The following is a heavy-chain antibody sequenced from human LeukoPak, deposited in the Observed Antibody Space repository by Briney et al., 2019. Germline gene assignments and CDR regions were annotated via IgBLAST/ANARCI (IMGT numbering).Heavy chain of an antibody. CDR2: INTDGSST. CDR1: GFTFSSYW. CDR3: ARDMHSSSWIPPNAFDI. J-gene: IGHJ3*02. D-gene: IGHD6-13*01. V-gene: IGHV3-74*01. Sequence: GGSLRLSCAASGFTFSSYWMHWVRQAPGKGLVWVSRINTDGSSTSYADSVKGRFTISRDNSKSTLWLQMNSLGAEDTAVYYCARDMHSSSWIPPNAFDIWGQGTVVTVSS.